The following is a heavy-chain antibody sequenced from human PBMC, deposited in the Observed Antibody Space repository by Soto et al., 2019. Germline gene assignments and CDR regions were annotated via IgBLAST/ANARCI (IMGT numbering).Heavy chain of an antibody. CDR2: TYQSGSA. J-gene: IGHJ6*02. CDR3: ARDYYGMDV. V-gene: IGHV4-30-2*06. Sequence: LSLTYTVFGGSFTSGGYFWTWIRQSPGKGLEWIGYTYQSGSAYYNPSLKSRVTISGDRSKNQFSLNLTSVTAADTAVYYCARDYYGMDVWGQGTTVTVSS. CDR1: GGSFTSGGYF.